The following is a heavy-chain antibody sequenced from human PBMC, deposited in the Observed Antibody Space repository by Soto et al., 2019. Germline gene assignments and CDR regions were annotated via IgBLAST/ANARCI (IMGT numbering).Heavy chain of an antibody. CDR3: AKDRGSGGIVTGTPDS. CDR1: GFPVSRSA. V-gene: IGHV3-23*01. CDR2: LSAGGST. Sequence: GGALSLSCVISGFPVSRSAMTWVRQAPGKGLEWVSTLSAGGSTYFAASVKGRFIISRNSSANTLYLQMGSLKAEDTAVYYCAKDRGSGGIVTGTPDSWGPGTLVTVSS. D-gene: IGHD3-9*01. J-gene: IGHJ4*02.